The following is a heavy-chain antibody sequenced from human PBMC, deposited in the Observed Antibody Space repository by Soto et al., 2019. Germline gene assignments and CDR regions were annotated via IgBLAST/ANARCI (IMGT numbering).Heavy chain of an antibody. D-gene: IGHD3-3*01. J-gene: IGHJ4*02. V-gene: IGHV1-2*04. CDR1: GYTFTGYY. CDR3: ARGDLLLLGVVNSLLVFDY. CDR2: INPNSGGT. Sequence: GASVKVSCKASGYTFTGYYMHWVRQAPGQGLEWMGWINPNSGGTNYAQKFQGWVTMTRDTSISTAYMELSRLRSDDTAVYYCARGDLLLLGVVNSLLVFDYWGQGTLVTVSS.